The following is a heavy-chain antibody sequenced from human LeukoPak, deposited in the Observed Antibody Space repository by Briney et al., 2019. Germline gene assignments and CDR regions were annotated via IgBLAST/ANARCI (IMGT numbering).Heavy chain of an antibody. CDR2: IYSGGST. CDR3: ANGWGNRYFDH. V-gene: IGHV3-66*01. D-gene: IGHD7-27*01. J-gene: IGHJ4*02. CDR1: GFTVSSNY. Sequence: GGSLRLSCAASGFTVSSNYMSWVRQAPGKGLEWVSVIYSGGSTYYADSVKGRFTISRDNSKNTLYFQRNSLRAEDTAVYYCANGWGNRYFDHWGQGTLVTVSS.